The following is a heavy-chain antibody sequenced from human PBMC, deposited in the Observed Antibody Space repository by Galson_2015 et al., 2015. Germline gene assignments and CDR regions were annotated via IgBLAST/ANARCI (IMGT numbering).Heavy chain of an antibody. V-gene: IGHV4-59*01. D-gene: IGHD3-16*01. Sequence: ETLSLTCTVSGGSISSSYWSWIRQPPGPGLEWIGHLYYGGSTNYNSSLKSRVTISLDTSKNQFSLKLSSVTAADTAVYYCTKDPGGAGWFDPWGQGTLVTVSS. CDR1: GGSISSSY. CDR2: LYYGGST. CDR3: TKDPGGAGWFDP. J-gene: IGHJ5*02.